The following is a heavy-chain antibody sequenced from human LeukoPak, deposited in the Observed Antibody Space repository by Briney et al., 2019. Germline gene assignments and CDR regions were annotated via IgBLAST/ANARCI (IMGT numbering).Heavy chain of an antibody. J-gene: IGHJ4*02. CDR2: ISYDGSNK. D-gene: IGHD1-1*01. CDR3: ARDRDVQLERPAFDY. Sequence: GGSLRLSCAASGFTFSSYAMHWVRQAPGKGLEWVAVISYDGSNKYYADSVKGRFTISRDNSKNTLYLQMNSLRAEDTAVYYCARDRDVQLERPAFDYWGQGTLVTVSS. CDR1: GFTFSSYA. V-gene: IGHV3-30-3*01.